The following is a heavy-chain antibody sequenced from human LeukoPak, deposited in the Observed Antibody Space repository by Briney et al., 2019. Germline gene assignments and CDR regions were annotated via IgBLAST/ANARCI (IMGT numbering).Heavy chain of an antibody. CDR2: ITGSGGST. CDR3: ARGIDYGGNPFDY. CDR1: GFTVSSNY. D-gene: IGHD4-23*01. V-gene: IGHV3-23*01. J-gene: IGHJ4*02. Sequence: GGSLRLSCAASGFTVSSNYMSWVRQAPGKGLEWVLAITGSGGSTYYADSVKGRFTISRDNSKNTLDLQMNSLRAEDTGVCYCARGIDYGGNPFDYWRQGTLVSVSS.